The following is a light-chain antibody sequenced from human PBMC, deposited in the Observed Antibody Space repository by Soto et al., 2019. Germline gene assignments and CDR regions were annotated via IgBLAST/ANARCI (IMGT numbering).Light chain of an antibody. CDR3: SAWDDGLNGYV. J-gene: IGLJ1*01. CDR2: SNN. CDR1: SSNIGSNT. Sequence: QSVLTQPPSASGTPGQRVTISCSGSSSNIGSNTVNWYQQLPGTAPKLLIYSNNQRPSGVPDRFSGSKSGTSASLAISGLQYEDEADYYCSAWDDGLNGYVFGTGTKLTVL. V-gene: IGLV1-44*01.